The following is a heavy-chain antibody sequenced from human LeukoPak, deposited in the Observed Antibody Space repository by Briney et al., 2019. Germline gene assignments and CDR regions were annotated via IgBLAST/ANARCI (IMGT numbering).Heavy chain of an antibody. Sequence: SETLSLTCTVSGGSIRSYYWTWIRHPPGKGLEWVAYIDYSGSTNYNPSRKSRVTIFVDKSKNQFFLKLRSVTTADPAVYYCARGEVALNWFDPWGQGTLVTVSS. CDR1: GGSIRSYY. V-gene: IGHV4-59*01. CDR2: IDYSGST. CDR3: ARGEVALNWFDP. J-gene: IGHJ5*02. D-gene: IGHD2-15*01.